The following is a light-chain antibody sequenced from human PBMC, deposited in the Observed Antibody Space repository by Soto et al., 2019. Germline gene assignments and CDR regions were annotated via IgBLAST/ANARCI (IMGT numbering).Light chain of an antibody. CDR1: QSVSSTY. CDR2: GAS. J-gene: IGKJ1*01. Sequence: EIVLTQSPGTLSLSPGETATLSSRASQSVSSTYLAWYQHKPGQAPRLLIYGASSRATGIPDRFSGSGSGTDFTLIISRLEPEDFAVYYCQQYGNSFVGFGQGTKVDIK. V-gene: IGKV3-20*01. CDR3: QQYGNSFVG.